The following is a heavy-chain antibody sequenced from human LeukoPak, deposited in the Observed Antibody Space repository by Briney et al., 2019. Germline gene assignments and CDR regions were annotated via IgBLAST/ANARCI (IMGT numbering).Heavy chain of an antibody. CDR3: ARDPRGGTSRDDWFDP. CDR1: GGSISSYY. V-gene: IGHV4-59*01. CDR2: IYYSGST. D-gene: IGHD1-1*01. J-gene: IGHJ5*02. Sequence: PSETLSLTCTVSGGSISSYYWSWIRQPPGKGLEWIGYIYYSGSTNYNPSLKSRVTISVDTSKNQFSLKLNSVTAADTAVYYCARDPRGGTSRDDWFDPWGQGTLVTVSS.